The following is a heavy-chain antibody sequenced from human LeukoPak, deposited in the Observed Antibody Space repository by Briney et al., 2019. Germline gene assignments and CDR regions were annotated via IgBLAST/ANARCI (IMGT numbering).Heavy chain of an antibody. CDR3: ARDLGDGCNSDYYYGMDV. J-gene: IGHJ6*02. D-gene: IGHD5-24*01. Sequence: ASVKVSCKASGYTFTSYYMHWVRQAPGQGLEWMGIINPSGGSTSYAQKFQGRVTMTRDTSTSTVYMELSSLRSEDTAVYYCARDLGDGCNSDYYYGMDVWGQGTTVTVSS. CDR2: INPSGGST. V-gene: IGHV1-46*01. CDR1: GYTFTSYY.